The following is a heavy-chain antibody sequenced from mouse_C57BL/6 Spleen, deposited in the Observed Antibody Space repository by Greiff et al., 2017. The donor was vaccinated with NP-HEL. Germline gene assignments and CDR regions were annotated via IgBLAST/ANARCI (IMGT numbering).Heavy chain of an antibody. CDR3: ARKGDYDTFDY. V-gene: IGHV1-80*01. Sequence: QVQLKQSGAELVKPGASVKISCKASGYAFSSYWMNWVKQRPGKGLEWIGQIYPGDGDTNYNGKFKGKATLTADKSSSTAYMQLSSLTSEDSAVYFCARKGDYDTFDYWGQGTTLTVSS. CDR1: GYAFSSYW. CDR2: IYPGDGDT. J-gene: IGHJ2*01. D-gene: IGHD2-4*01.